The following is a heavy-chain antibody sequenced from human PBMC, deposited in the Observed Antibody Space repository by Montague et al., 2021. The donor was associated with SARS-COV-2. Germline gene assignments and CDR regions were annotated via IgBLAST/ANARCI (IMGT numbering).Heavy chain of an antibody. Sequence: TLSLTCTASGGSISSGGYYWSWIRQHPGKGLEWIGYIYYSGSTYYNPSLKSRVTISVDTSKNQFSLKLSSVTAADTAVYYCARDGRRTTVTPRGVITLHYFDYWGQGTLVTVSS. D-gene: IGHD4-17*01. CDR1: GGSISSGGYY. CDR2: IYYSGST. CDR3: ARDGRRTTVTPRGVITLHYFDY. V-gene: IGHV4-31*03. J-gene: IGHJ4*02.